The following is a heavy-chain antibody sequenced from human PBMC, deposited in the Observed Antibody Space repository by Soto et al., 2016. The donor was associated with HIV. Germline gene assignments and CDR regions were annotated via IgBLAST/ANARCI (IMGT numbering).Heavy chain of an antibody. Sequence: QVRLQESGPGLVKPSQTLSLTCTVSGGSISSGGYYWSWIRQHPGKGLEWIGYIYHSGSTYYNPSLNSRVTISVDTSKNQFSLKLSSVTAADTAVYYCARGDGDYYDFSFDYWGQGTLVTVSS. CDR2: IYHSGST. CDR1: GGSISSGGYY. CDR3: ARGDGDYYDFSFDY. V-gene: IGHV4-31*03. D-gene: IGHD3-22*01. J-gene: IGHJ4*02.